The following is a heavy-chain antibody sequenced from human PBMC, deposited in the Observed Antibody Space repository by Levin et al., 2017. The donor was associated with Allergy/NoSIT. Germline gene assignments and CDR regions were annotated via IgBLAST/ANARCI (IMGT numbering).Heavy chain of an antibody. Sequence: SQTLSLPCTVSGGSIRSSSNYWGWIRQPPGKGLEWIGYIYYSGSTYYNPSLKSRVTISVDTSKNQFSLKLSSVTAADTAVYYCASPHGSGSYYGDYFDYWGQGTLVTVSS. CDR3: ASPHGSGSYYGDYFDY. D-gene: IGHD3-10*01. J-gene: IGHJ4*02. CDR1: GGSIRSSSNY. V-gene: IGHV4-39*01. CDR2: IYYSGST.